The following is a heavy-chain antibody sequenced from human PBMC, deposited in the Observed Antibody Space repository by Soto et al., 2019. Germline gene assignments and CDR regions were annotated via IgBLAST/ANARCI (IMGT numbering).Heavy chain of an antibody. CDR3: ARDAQCSSSSCALDD. D-gene: IGHD2-2*01. V-gene: IGHV3-30-3*01. CDR1: GFTFNHHA. J-gene: IGHJ4*02. CDR2: VTYDGGTK. Sequence: RASLSLSCAASGFTFNHHAMHWVRQSPGKVLEWVAVVTYDGGTKFYADSLRGRFTISRDNSKNTLFLQMNSLRGDDTAVYYCARDAQCSSSSCALDDWGLRALDSV.